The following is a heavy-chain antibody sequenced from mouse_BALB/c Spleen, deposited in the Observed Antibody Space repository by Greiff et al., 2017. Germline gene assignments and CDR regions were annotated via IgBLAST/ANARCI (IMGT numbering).Heavy chain of an antibody. J-gene: IGHJ4*01. CDR1: GFTFSSYA. CDR2: ISSGGST. D-gene: IGHD2-4*01. V-gene: IGHV5-6-5*01. CDR3: ARDDYEDGVAMDY. Sequence: EVKLVESGGGLVKPGGSLKLSCAASGFTFSSYAMSWVRQTPEKRLEWVASISSGGSTYYPDSVKGRFTISRDNARNILYLQMSSLRSEDTAMYYCARDDYEDGVAMDYWGQGTSVTVSS.